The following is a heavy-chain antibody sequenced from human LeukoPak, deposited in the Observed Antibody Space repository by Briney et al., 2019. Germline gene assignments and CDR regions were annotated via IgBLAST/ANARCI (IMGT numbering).Heavy chain of an antibody. J-gene: IGHJ3*02. CDR1: GGSISSSSYY. CDR2: IYYSGST. CDR3: ARRDPNSDAFDI. Sequence: SETLSLTCTVSGGSISSSSYYWGWIRQPPGKRLEWIGSIYYSGSTYYNPSLKSRVTISVDTSKNQFSLKLSSVTAADTAVYYCARRDPNSDAFDIWGQGTMVTVSS. D-gene: IGHD4-23*01. V-gene: IGHV4-39*01.